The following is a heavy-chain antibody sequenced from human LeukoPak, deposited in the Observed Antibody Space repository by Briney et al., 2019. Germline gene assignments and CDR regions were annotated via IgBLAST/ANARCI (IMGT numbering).Heavy chain of an antibody. Sequence: GGSLRLSCAASGFTFSSYGMHWVRQAPGKGLEWVAVISYDGSNKYYADSVKGRFTISRDNSKNTLYLQMNSLRAEDTAVYYCAKDRHGTIFGVAPVWGQGTLVTVSS. CDR2: ISYDGSNK. CDR3: AKDRHGTIFGVAPV. CDR1: GFTFSSYG. J-gene: IGHJ4*02. D-gene: IGHD3-3*01. V-gene: IGHV3-33*05.